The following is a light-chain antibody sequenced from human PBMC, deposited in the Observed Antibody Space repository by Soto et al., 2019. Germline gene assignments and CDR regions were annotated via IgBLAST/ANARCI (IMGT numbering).Light chain of an antibody. J-gene: IGKJ3*01. CDR1: RSLLYSFNNKNY. Sequence: IVMTQSPDSLAVSLGERATINCKSSRSLLYSFNNKNYLAWYQQKPGQPPKLFIYWASTRESGVPDRFNGSGSGTNFTLTISSLEPEDFAVFYCQQYGSSPFTFGPGTKVDIK. CDR3: QQYGSSPFT. CDR2: WAS. V-gene: IGKV4-1*01.